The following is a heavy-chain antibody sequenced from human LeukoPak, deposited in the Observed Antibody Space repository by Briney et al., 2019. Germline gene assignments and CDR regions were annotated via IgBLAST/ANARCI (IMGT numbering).Heavy chain of an antibody. CDR3: AKDPGDSVRGYYMDV. D-gene: IGHD1-26*01. Sequence: GGSLRLSCAASGFTFSSYGMHWVRQAPGKGLEWVAVISYDESNKYYADSVKGRFTISRDNSKNTLYLQVNSVTADDTAVYYCAKDPGDSVRGYYMDVWGKGTTVIVSS. V-gene: IGHV3-30*18. J-gene: IGHJ6*03. CDR1: GFTFSSYG. CDR2: ISYDESNK.